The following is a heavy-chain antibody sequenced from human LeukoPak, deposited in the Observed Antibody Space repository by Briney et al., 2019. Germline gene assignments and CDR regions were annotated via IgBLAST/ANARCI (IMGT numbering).Heavy chain of an antibody. J-gene: IGHJ4*02. Sequence: GGSLRLSCAASGFTFSSYWMSWVRQAPGKGLEWVANIKQGGSEKYYADSVKGRFTISRDNAKNSLYLQMNSLRAEDTAVYYCAREAGYCSGGSCYLPVFDYWGQGTLVTVSS. CDR1: GFTFSSYW. V-gene: IGHV3-7*01. D-gene: IGHD2-15*01. CDR2: IKQGGSEK. CDR3: AREAGYCSGGSCYLPVFDY.